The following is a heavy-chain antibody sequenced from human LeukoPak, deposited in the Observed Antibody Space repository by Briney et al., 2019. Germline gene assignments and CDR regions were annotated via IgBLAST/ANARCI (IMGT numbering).Heavy chain of an antibody. CDR3: ARGLDTAMVRPFDI. CDR2: IYYSGST. J-gene: IGHJ3*02. CDR1: GGSISSYY. D-gene: IGHD5-18*01. Sequence: PSETLSLTCTVSGGSISSYYWSWIRQPPGKGLEWIGCIYYSGSTNYNPSFKSRVTISVDTSKNQFSLKLSSVTAADTAVYYCARGLDTAMVRPFDIWGQGTMVTVSS. V-gene: IGHV4-59*01.